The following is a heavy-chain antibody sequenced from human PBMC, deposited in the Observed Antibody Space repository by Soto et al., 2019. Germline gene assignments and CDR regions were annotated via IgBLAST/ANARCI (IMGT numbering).Heavy chain of an antibody. J-gene: IGHJ4*02. CDR2: INPNSGGT. CDR3: ARDRCSGGSCYSGLFDY. Sequence: GASVKVSCKASLYTFTGYYIHCVRQAPGQGLEWMGWINPNSGGTNYAQKFQGRVTMTRDTSISTAYMELSRLRSDDTAVYYCARDRCSGGSCYSGLFDYWGQGTLVTVSS. V-gene: IGHV1-2*02. CDR1: LYTFTGYY. D-gene: IGHD2-15*01.